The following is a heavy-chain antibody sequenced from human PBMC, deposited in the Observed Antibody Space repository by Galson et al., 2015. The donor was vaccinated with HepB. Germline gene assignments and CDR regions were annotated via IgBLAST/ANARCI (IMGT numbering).Heavy chain of an antibody. CDR3: ANWDLPAYYYDSSGYYSRTGYYYGMDV. CDR1: GFTFSSYG. D-gene: IGHD3-22*01. Sequence: SLRLSCAASGFTFSSYGMHWVRQAPGKGLEWVAVISYDGSNKYYADSVKGRFTISRDNSKNTLYLQMNSLRAEDTAVYYCANWDLPAYYYDSSGYYSRTGYYYGMDVWGQGTTVTVSS. V-gene: IGHV3-30*18. CDR2: ISYDGSNK. J-gene: IGHJ6*02.